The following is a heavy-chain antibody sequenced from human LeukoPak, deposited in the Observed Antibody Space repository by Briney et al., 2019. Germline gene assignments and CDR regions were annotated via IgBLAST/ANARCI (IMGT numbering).Heavy chain of an antibody. V-gene: IGHV3-23*01. J-gene: IGHJ4*02. D-gene: IGHD3-3*01. Sequence: GGSLRLSCAASGFTFSSYAMSWVRQAPGKGLEWVSAISGSGGSTHYADSVKGRFTISRDNSKNTLYLQMNSLRAEDTAVYYCAKERATIFGVVGYFDYWGQGTLVTVSS. CDR2: ISGSGGST. CDR1: GFTFSSYA. CDR3: AKERATIFGVVGYFDY.